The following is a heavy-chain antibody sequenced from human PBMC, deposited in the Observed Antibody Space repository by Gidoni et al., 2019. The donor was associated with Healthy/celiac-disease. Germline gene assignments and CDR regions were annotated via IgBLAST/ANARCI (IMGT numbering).Heavy chain of an antibody. V-gene: IGHV3-30-3*01. Sequence: QVQLVESGGGVVQPGRSLRLSCAASGFTFSSYAMHWVRQAPGKGLEWVAVISYDGSNKYYADSVKGRFTISRDNSKNTLYLQMNSLRAEDTAVYYCARLRGYSYGYPDYWGQGTLVTVSS. J-gene: IGHJ4*02. CDR3: ARLRGYSYGYPDY. CDR2: ISYDGSNK. CDR1: GFTFSSYA. D-gene: IGHD5-18*01.